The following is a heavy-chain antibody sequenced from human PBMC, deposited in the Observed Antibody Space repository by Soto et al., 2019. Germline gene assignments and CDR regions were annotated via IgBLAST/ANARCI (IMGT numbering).Heavy chain of an antibody. D-gene: IGHD4-17*01. CDR2: INHSGST. Sequence: SETLSLTCAVYGGSFRGYYWSWIRQPPGKGLEWIGEINHSGSTNYNPSLKSRVTISVDTSKNQFSLKLSSVTAADTAVYYCASFAVTTDYWGQGTLVTVSS. V-gene: IGHV4-34*01. CDR1: GGSFRGYY. J-gene: IGHJ4*02. CDR3: ASFAVTTDY.